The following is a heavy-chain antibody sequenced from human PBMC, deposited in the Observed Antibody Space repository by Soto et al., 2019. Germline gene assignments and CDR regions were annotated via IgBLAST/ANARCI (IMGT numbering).Heavy chain of an antibody. J-gene: IGHJ4*02. CDR1: GGSISSGDYY. CDR2: IYYSGST. CDR3: ARARGARYFDY. D-gene: IGHD2-15*01. V-gene: IGHV4-30-4*01. Sequence: SETLSLTCTVSGGSISSGDYYWSWIRQPPGKGLEWIGYIYYSGSTYYNPSLKNRVTISVDTSKNQFSLKLSSVTAVDTAVYYCARARGARYFDYWGQGTLVTVSS.